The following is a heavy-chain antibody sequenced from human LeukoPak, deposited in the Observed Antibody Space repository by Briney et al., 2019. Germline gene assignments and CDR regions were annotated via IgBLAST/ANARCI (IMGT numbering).Heavy chain of an antibody. V-gene: IGHV5-51*01. CDR2: IYPGDSDT. CDR1: GYSFNSYW. CDR3: ATLRSGYYYDYFDY. D-gene: IGHD3-22*01. Sequence: PGESLKISCKGSGYSFNSYWIAWVRQMPGKGLEWLGIIYPGDSDTRYSPAFKGQVTISADKSISSAYLQWSSLKASDTAMYYCATLRSGYYYDYFDYWGQGTLVTVSS. J-gene: IGHJ4*02.